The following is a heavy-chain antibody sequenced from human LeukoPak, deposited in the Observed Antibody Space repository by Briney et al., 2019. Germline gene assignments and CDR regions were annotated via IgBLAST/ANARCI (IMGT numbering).Heavy chain of an antibody. CDR3: ARRVSEVEPTLRSGENWFDP. J-gene: IGHJ5*02. CDR1: GDSISSYY. D-gene: IGHD1-26*01. Sequence: KPSETLSLTCTVSGDSISSYYWNWIRQPAGKGLEWIGRIHISGSTIYNPSLKSRVTMSVDTSKKQFSLKLSSVTAADTAVYYCARRVSEVEPTLRSGENWFDPWGQGTLVTVSS. V-gene: IGHV4-4*07. CDR2: IHISGST.